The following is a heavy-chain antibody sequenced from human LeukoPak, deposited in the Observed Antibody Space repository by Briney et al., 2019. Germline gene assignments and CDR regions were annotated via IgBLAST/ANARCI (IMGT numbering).Heavy chain of an antibody. V-gene: IGHV3-74*01. CDR2: IKSDGKIT. J-gene: IGHJ4*02. CDR1: GFTFNNYW. CDR3: ASGSSRDY. D-gene: IGHD5-12*01. Sequence: SGGSLRLSCAASGFTFNNYWMHWVRQAPGKGLVWVSRIKSDGKITTYADSVKGRFTTSRDNAKNSLYLQMNSLRAEDTAVYYCASGSSRDYWGQGTLVTVSS.